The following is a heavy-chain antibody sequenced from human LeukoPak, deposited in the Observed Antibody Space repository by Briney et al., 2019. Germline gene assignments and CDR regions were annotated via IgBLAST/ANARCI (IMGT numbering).Heavy chain of an antibody. D-gene: IGHD6-13*01. V-gene: IGHV1-18*01. CDR2: ISTYNGNT. Sequence: GASVKVSCKTSGYTFTSYGVSWVRQAPAQGLEWMGWISTYNGNTNYAQNFRVRVTMPTDTSTSTAYMELSSLRSDDTAVYYCARDLTIAAAGTYGYWGQGTLVTVSS. CDR1: GYTFTSYG. J-gene: IGHJ4*02. CDR3: ARDLTIAAAGTYGY.